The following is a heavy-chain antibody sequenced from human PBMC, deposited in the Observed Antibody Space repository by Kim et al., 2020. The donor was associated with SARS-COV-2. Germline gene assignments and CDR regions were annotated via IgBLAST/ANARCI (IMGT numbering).Heavy chain of an antibody. D-gene: IGHD3-10*01. CDR3: AKDTLYVLLWFGETQLDGMDV. V-gene: IGHV3-30*18. J-gene: IGHJ6*02. Sequence: GGSLRLSCAASGFTFSSYGMHWVRRAPGKGLEWVAVISYDGSNKYYADSVKGRFTISRDNSKNTLYLQMNSLRAEDTAVYYCAKDTLYVLLWFGETQLDGMDVWGQGTTVTVSS. CDR2: ISYDGSNK. CDR1: GFTFSSYG.